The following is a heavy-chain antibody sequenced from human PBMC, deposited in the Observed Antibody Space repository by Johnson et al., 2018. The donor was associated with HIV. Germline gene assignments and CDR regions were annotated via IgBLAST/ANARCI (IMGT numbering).Heavy chain of an antibody. CDR2: IKSETDGGTT. CDR1: GFTFTNAW. D-gene: IGHD2-15*01. Sequence: EMQLVESGGGLVKPGGSLRLSCAASGFTFTNAWMSWVRQAPGKGLEWLGRIKSETDGGTTDYAAPVKDRFTISRDDSKNTLYMQMNSLKVADAAVYYCATTDIVGAFDIWGQGTMVTVSS. V-gene: IGHV3-15*01. J-gene: IGHJ3*02. CDR3: ATTDIVGAFDI.